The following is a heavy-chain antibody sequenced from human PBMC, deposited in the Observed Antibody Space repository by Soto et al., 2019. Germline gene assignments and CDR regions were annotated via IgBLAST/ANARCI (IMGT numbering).Heavy chain of an antibody. J-gene: IGHJ4*02. CDR1: GFTFSSYS. CDR2: ISSSSSYI. V-gene: IGHV3-21*01. CDR3: ARADSTIFGVVQTFDY. Sequence: EVQLVESGGGLVKPGGSLRLSCAASGFTFSSYSMNWVRQAPGKGLEWVSSISSSSSYIYYADSVKGRFTISRDNAKNSLYLQMNSLRAEATAVYYCARADSTIFGVVQTFDYWGQGTLVPVSS. D-gene: IGHD3-3*01.